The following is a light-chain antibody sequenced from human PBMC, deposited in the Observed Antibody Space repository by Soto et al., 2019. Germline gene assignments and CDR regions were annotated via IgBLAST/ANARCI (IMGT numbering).Light chain of an antibody. V-gene: IGKV3-11*01. CDR3: QLRNSWPPVFT. CDR1: QSVSNH. Sequence: EIVLTQSPATLSLSPGERATLSCRASQSVSNHLAWYQQKPGQAPRLLIYDASKRATGSPARFSGSGSGTDFTLTISSLEPEDFAVYYCQLRNSWPPVFTFGPRTKVDIK. CDR2: DAS. J-gene: IGKJ3*01.